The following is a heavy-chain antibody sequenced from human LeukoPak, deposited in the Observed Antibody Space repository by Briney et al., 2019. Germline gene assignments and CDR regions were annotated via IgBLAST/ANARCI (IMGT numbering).Heavy chain of an antibody. D-gene: IGHD6-6*01. CDR3: ARVGPPGGSSSSLDY. V-gene: IGHV1-3*01. CDR1: GYTFTSYA. J-gene: IGHJ4*02. CDR2: INAGNGNT. Sequence: GASVKVSCKASGYTFTSYAMHWVRQAPGQRLGWMGWINAGNGNTKYSQKFQGRVTITRDTSASTAYMELSSLRSEDTAVYYCARVGPPGGSSSSLDYWGQGTLVTVSS.